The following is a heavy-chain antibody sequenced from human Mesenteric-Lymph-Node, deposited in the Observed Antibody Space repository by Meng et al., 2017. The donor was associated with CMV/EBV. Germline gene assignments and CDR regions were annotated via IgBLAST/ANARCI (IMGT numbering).Heavy chain of an antibody. CDR1: GFTFSSYS. CDR3: AKEGAAAGLQPDY. D-gene: IGHD6-13*01. J-gene: IGHJ4*02. Sequence: GESLKISCAASGFTFSSYSMNWVRQAPGKGLEWVSYISSSSSTIYYADSVKGRFTISRDNAKNSLYLQMNSLRAEDTAVYYCAKEGAAAGLQPDYWGQGTLVTVSS. V-gene: IGHV3-48*04. CDR2: ISSSSSTI.